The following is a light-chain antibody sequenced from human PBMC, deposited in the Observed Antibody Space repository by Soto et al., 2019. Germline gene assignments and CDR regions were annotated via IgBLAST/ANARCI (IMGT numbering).Light chain of an antibody. V-gene: IGKV1-5*01. CDR1: QTISTW. CDR3: QQYTNTNNPWM. Sequence: DIQVTQSPPTLSASFGDRVTITCRASQTISTWMAWYQQKPGKAPKLLFYDASTLQSGVASRFSGSGSGKEFTLIISGLQPDDSATYYCQQYTNTNNPWMFGQGTKVDIK. J-gene: IGKJ1*01. CDR2: DAS.